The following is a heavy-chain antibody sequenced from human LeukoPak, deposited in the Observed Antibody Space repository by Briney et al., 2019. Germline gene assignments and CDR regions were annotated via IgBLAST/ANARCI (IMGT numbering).Heavy chain of an antibody. J-gene: IGHJ4*02. D-gene: IGHD1-26*01. CDR1: GGSISSSNW. CDR3: ARDGGGSYRDFDY. Sequence: PSGTLSLTCAVSGGSISSSNWWSGVRQPPGKGLEWIGEIYHSGSTNYNPSLKNRVTISVDKSKNQFSLKLSSVTAADTAVYYCARDGGGSYRDFDYWGQGTLVTVSS. V-gene: IGHV4-4*02. CDR2: IYHSGST.